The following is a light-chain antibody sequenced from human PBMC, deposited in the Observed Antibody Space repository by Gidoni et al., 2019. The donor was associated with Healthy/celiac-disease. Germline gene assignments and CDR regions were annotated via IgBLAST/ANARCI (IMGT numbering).Light chain of an antibody. J-gene: IGLJ3*02. Sequence: QSVLTQPPSVSAAPGQKVTISCSGSSSNIGNNYLSWYQQLPGTAPKLLIYDNNKRPSGIPDRFSGSKSGTSATLGITGLQTGDEADYYCGTWDSSLSGVFGGGTKLNVL. V-gene: IGLV1-51*01. CDR2: DNN. CDR3: GTWDSSLSGV. CDR1: SSNIGNNY.